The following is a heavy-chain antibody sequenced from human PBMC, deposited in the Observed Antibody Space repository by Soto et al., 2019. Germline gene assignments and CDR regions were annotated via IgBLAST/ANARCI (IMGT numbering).Heavy chain of an antibody. D-gene: IGHD3-10*01. CDR1: GGSISCGNCY. Sequence: SETLSLTCTVSGGSISCGNCYWGWIRQPPGKRLEWIGSLYYSGRTYYNPSLKSRVTISVDTPKNQFSLKLNSVTAADTAVYYCARHKNYGSGSHHFDYWGQGTLVTVSS. V-gene: IGHV4-39*01. J-gene: IGHJ4*02. CDR3: ARHKNYGSGSHHFDY. CDR2: LYYSGRT.